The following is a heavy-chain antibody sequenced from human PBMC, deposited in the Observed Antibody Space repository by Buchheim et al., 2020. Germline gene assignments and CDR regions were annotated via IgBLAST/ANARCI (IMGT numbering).Heavy chain of an antibody. CDR2: IYSGGST. Sequence: EVQLVESGGGSVQPGGSLRLSCTVSGFSLSSNYMSWVRQASGKGLEWLSFIYSGGSTYYADSVKGRFTIPRNNSKNTVYLQMNSLRTKDTAVYYCASHYCTSGSCYVDYWGQGT. J-gene: IGHJ4*02. D-gene: IGHD2-15*01. V-gene: IGHV3-66*02. CDR3: ASHYCTSGSCYVDY. CDR1: GFSLSSNY.